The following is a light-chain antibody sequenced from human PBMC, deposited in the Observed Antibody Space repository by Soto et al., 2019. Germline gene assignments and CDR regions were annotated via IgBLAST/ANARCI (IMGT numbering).Light chain of an antibody. V-gene: IGKV3-20*01. Sequence: IVLTQSPFSLSLSPVEIATLSFWGSQNVLSNYLAWYQQKPGQAPRLLIYGASTRATGIPDRFGGSGSGTDFTLTISRLEPEDFAVYYCQQYSFLPRTFGQGTKVDTK. J-gene: IGKJ1*01. CDR2: GAS. CDR3: QQYSFLPRT. CDR1: QNVLSNY.